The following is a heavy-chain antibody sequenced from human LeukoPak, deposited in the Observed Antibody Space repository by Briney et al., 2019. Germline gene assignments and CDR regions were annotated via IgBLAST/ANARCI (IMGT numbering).Heavy chain of an antibody. V-gene: IGHV3-7*01. Sequence: GGSLRLSCTASGFSFDSFYMNWVRQAPGKGLEWVANIDEAGKDRYYADSVKARFTISRDNTKSSLYLDMTSLTAEDTAIYFCARSRPDVVFNYFDSWGQGVLVPVSS. CDR3: ARSRPDVVFNYFDS. CDR1: GFSFDSFY. J-gene: IGHJ4*02. D-gene: IGHD3-16*01. CDR2: IDEAGKDR.